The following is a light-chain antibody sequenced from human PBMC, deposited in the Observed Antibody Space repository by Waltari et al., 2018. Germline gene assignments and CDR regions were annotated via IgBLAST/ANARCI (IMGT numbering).Light chain of an antibody. Sequence: DIVMTQSPDSLAVSLGERATINCKSSQSVLSRSDNKNYLSWHQRKPGQPPKLLISWATTRESEIPERCSGGGSGTDFTLTRSSLQAEDVAVYYCQQHYSDTLTFGGGTKVEIK. CDR3: QQHYSDTLT. V-gene: IGKV4-1*01. J-gene: IGKJ4*01. CDR2: WAT. CDR1: QSVLSRSDNKNY.